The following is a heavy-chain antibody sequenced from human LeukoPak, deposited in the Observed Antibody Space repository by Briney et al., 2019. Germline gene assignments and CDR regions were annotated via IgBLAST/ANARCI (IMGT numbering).Heavy chain of an antibody. CDR1: GGPISSYY. CDR3: ARSNYYDPGRYSEVDS. J-gene: IGHJ4*02. CDR2: IYYGGST. V-gene: IGHV4-59*01. D-gene: IGHD3-10*01. Sequence: SETLSLTCSVSGGPISSYYWSWIRQPPGKGLEWIGYIYYGGSTNYNPSLKSRVSISVDTSKAQFSLKLISMTAADTAVYYCARSNYYDPGRYSEVDSWGQGTLVIVSP.